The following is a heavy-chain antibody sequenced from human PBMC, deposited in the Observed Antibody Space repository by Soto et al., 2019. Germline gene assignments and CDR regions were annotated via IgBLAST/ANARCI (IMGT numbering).Heavy chain of an antibody. CDR2: IASHGGST. J-gene: IGHJ6*02. V-gene: IGHV3-64D*08. Sequence: EVQLVESGGGLVQPGGSLTLSCSASGFIFSSYAIHWVRQAPGKGLEYVAVIASHGGSTYYSDSVKGRFTTSRDNSKNTLYLQMSSLRAEDSAVYYCVKDLTPTWNSPGMDVWGQGTTVTVSS. CDR1: GFIFSSYA. CDR3: VKDLTPTWNSPGMDV. D-gene: IGHD1-7*01.